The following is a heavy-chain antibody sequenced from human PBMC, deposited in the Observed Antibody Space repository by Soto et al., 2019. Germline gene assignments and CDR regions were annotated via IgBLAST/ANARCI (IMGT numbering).Heavy chain of an antibody. Sequence: APSAKVSCKASGYTFIGYHIHCVRQAPRQGLEWMGWINPNSGGTNYAQRFQGWVTMTTDRSTSTAYMELRRLRSDDTAVYYCARDHPFPPRLGIHHPDYYYYGMDVWGQGTTVTVSS. CDR2: INPNSGGT. J-gene: IGHJ6*02. V-gene: IGHV1-2*04. D-gene: IGHD7-27*01. CDR3: ARDHPFPPRLGIHHPDYYYYGMDV. CDR1: GYTFIGYH.